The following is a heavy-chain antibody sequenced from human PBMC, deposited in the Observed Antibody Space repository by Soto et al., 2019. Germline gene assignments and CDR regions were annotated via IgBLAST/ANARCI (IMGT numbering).Heavy chain of an antibody. J-gene: IGHJ3*02. V-gene: IGHV3-66*01. CDR1: GFTVSDSY. Sequence: GGSLRLSCAASGFTVSDSYMSWVRQAAGKGLEWVSVLFSGGTTYYADSVKGRFTISRDRSKNTLYLQMNSLRAEDTAVYYCARGDAFDIWGQGTMVTVSS. CDR3: ARGDAFDI. CDR2: LFSGGTT.